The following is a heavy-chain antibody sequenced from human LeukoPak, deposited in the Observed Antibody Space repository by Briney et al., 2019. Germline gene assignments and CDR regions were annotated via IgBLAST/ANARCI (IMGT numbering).Heavy chain of an antibody. V-gene: IGHV3-23*01. Sequence: GGSLRLSCAASGFTFSSYAMTWVRQTPGKGLEWVSAISASGGSTYYADSVKGRFTISRDNSKSTLFLQMNSLRGEDTAVYYCVRLGSGWSFDYWGQGTLVTVSS. J-gene: IGHJ4*02. CDR3: VRLGSGWSFDY. CDR1: GFTFSSYA. D-gene: IGHD6-19*01. CDR2: ISASGGST.